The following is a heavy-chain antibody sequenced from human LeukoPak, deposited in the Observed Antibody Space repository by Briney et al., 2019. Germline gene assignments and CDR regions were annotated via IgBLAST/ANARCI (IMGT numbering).Heavy chain of an antibody. CDR1: GGSVSSGSYY. V-gene: IGHV4-61*01. CDR3: ARADDSSGYYFNSFDY. CDR2: IYYSGST. D-gene: IGHD3-22*01. J-gene: IGHJ4*02. Sequence: SETLSLTCTVSGGSVSSGSYYWSWIRQPPGKGLEWIGYIYYSGSTNYNPSLKSRVTISVDTSKNQFSLKLSSVTAADAAVYYCARADDSSGYYFNSFDYWGQGTLVTVSS.